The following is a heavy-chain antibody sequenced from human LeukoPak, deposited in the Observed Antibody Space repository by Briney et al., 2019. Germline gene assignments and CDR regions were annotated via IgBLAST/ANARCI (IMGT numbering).Heavy chain of an antibody. J-gene: IGHJ4*02. Sequence: GRSLRLSCAASGFTFSNCAIHWVRQAPGKGLEWVAVISYDGSNKYYADSVKGRFTISRDNSKNTLYLQMNSLRAEDTAVYYCAKDQGYYDSSGYSNWGQGTLVTVSS. CDR2: ISYDGSNK. CDR3: AKDQGYYDSSGYSN. CDR1: GFTFSNCA. D-gene: IGHD3-22*01. V-gene: IGHV3-30*04.